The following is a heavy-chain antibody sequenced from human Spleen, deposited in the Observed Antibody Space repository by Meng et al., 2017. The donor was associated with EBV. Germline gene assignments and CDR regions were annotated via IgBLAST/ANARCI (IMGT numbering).Heavy chain of an antibody. V-gene: IGHV1-69*01. J-gene: IGHJ4*02. CDR1: GGTVRTDA. CDR3: ASESGRGFTPDY. Sequence: QVERLRFGADDKKPGSYVKDSSRMSGGTVRTDAVRWVRRATAHELEAMGGLIPMVGEPHYAQKFQSRVTINADESTSTHSMELNSLISEDTAMYYCASESGRGFTPDYWGQGTLVTVSS. D-gene: IGHD3-10*01. CDR2: LIPMVGEP.